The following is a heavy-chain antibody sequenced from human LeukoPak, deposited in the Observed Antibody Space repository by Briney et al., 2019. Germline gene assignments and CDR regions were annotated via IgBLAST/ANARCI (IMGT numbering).Heavy chain of an antibody. V-gene: IGHV4-34*01. J-gene: IGHJ5*02. CDR3: ARGRSYYYGSGSYYP. CDR1: GGSFSGYY. CDR2: INRSGST. D-gene: IGHD3-10*01. Sequence: SETLSLTCAVYGGSFSGYYWSWIRQPPGKGLEWIGEINRSGSTNYNPSLKSRVTISVDTSKNQFSLKLSSVTAADTAVYYCARGRSYYYGSGSYYPWGQGTLVTVSS.